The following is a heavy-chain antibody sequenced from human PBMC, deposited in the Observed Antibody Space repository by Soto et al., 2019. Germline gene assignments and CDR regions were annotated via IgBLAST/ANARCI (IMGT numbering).Heavy chain of an antibody. Sequence: PGGSLRLSCAASGFTFSSYWMSWVRQAPGKGLEWVANIKQDGSEKYYVDSVKGRFTISRDNAKNSLYLQMNSLRAEDTAVYCCARGYDILTGYYNDYWGQGTLVTVSS. D-gene: IGHD3-9*01. V-gene: IGHV3-7*01. CDR1: GFTFSSYW. CDR3: ARGYDILTGYYNDY. J-gene: IGHJ4*02. CDR2: IKQDGSEK.